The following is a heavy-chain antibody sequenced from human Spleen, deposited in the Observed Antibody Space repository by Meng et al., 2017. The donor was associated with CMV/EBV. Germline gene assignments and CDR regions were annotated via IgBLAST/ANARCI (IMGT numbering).Heavy chain of an antibody. CDR1: GFTFSSYS. CDR3: ARVVEYSSSSVRDL. V-gene: IGHV3-21*01. J-gene: IGHJ5*02. D-gene: IGHD4-11*01. CDR2: ISSSSSYI. Sequence: GESLKISCAASGFTFSSYSMNWVRQAPGKGLEWVSSISSSSSYIYYADSVKGRFTISRDNAKNSLYLQMNNLRADDTAVYYCARVVEYSSSSVRDLWGPGALVTVSS.